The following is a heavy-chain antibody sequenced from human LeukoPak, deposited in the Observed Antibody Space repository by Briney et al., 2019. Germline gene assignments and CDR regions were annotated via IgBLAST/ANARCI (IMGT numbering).Heavy chain of an antibody. CDR3: AKAHPGLMSSSGWRGGNWFDP. V-gene: IGHV3-23*01. J-gene: IGHJ5*02. D-gene: IGHD6-19*01. CDR1: GFTFSSYA. CDR2: ISGSGGST. Sequence: HPGGSLRLSCAASGFTFSSYAMSWVRQAPGKGLEWVSAISGSGGSTYYADSVKGRFTISRDNSKNTLYLQMNSLRAEDTAVYYCAKAHPGLMSSSGWRGGNWFDPWGQGTLVTVSS.